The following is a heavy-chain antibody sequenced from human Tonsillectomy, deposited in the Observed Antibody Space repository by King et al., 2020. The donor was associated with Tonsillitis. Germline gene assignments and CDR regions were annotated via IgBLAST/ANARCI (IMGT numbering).Heavy chain of an antibody. Sequence: VQLVESGGGLVQPGGSLRLSSAASGFVFSNYPMTWVRQAPGKGLEWVSVISGSGGSIYYADSVKGRFTISRDSSKNTLYLEMNSLRAEDTAVYYCAKALDLLGYCRSSLGHGTDTFASWGHATMVTASS. CDR2: ISGSGGSI. CDR1: GFVFSNYP. V-gene: IGHV3-23*04. J-gene: IGHJ3*02. CDR3: AKALDLLGYCRSSLGHGTDTFAS. D-gene: IGHD2-2*03.